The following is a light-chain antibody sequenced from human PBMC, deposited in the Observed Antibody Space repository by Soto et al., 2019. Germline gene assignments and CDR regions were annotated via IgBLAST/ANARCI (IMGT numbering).Light chain of an antibody. V-gene: IGKV3-20*01. J-gene: IGKJ1*01. CDR1: QGVSSNY. CDR2: GAS. CDR3: QQYSGALGT. Sequence: ERLLTQSPGTLSLSLGDRATLSCRASQGVSSNYVAWYQQKPGQAPKLLIYGASTMASGVPDRYSGSGSGTDFTLTISRLEPEDFAVYYCQQYSGALGTFGEGTKVDIK.